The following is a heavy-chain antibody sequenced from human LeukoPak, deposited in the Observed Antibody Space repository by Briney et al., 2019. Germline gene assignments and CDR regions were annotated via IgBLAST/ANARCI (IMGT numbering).Heavy chain of an antibody. CDR3: AKAGIQLWLFAS. J-gene: IGHJ4*02. V-gene: IGHV4-31*03. D-gene: IGHD5-18*01. CDR2: TYYSGRT. CDR1: GDSISSGGYY. Sequence: SQTLSLTCTVSGDSISSGGYYWNWIRQHPGKGLEGIGYTYYSGRTFYNPYLRSRLTISGDTSKYQFSLKLSSVTGADTAVYYCAKAGIQLWLFASWGQGTLVTVSS.